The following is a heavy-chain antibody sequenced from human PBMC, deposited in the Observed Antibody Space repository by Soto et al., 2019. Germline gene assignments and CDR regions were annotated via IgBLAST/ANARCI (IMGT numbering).Heavy chain of an antibody. CDR1: GFTFSTYA. CDR3: ERDAFLCSRGEYYDH. V-gene: IGHV3-30-3*01. D-gene: IGHD3-10*01. Sequence: QVRLVESGGGAVQPGDSLRLSCDASGFTFSTYALHWVRQAPGKGLEWVAFISYTGANQYYADSVKGRFTVSRDNSKNIASLPMTGLKPEDSAVYYCERDAFLCSRGEYYDHWGQGTLVTFSS. CDR2: ISYTGANQ. J-gene: IGHJ4*02.